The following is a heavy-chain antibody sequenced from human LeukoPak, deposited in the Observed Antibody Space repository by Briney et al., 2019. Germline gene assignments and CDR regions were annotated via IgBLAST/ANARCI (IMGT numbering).Heavy chain of an antibody. CDR2: ISGNGGGT. J-gene: IGHJ4*02. D-gene: IGHD6-13*01. CDR1: GFTFSNYG. V-gene: IGHV3-23*01. CDR3: AKSFGYSRSWFDN. Sequence: PGKSLRLSCAASGFTFSNYGMHWVRQAPGKGREWVSGISGNGGGTYYADPVKGRFTISRDNSKNTLYLQMNSLRVGDTAVYYCAKSFGYSRSWFDNWGQGTLVTVSP.